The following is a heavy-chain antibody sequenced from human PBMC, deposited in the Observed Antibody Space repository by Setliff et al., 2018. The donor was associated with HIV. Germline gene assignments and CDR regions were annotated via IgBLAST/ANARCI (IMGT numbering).Heavy chain of an antibody. CDR3: ARLCSNGVCRPVGDHVFDV. CDR1: GAGISGYS. V-gene: IGHV4-4*09. Sequence: ETLSLTCIVSGAGISGYSWSWIRQPPGKGLEWIGDIDSNGRPNYNTSLNSRLTVSADPSKNQISMKLSSVTAADTAIYYCARLCSNGVCRPVGDHVFDVWGQGTMVTVSS. D-gene: IGHD2-8*01. J-gene: IGHJ3*01. CDR2: IDSNGRP.